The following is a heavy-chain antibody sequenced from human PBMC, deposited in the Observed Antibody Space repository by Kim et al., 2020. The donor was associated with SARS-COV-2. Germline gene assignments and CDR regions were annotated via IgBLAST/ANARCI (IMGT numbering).Heavy chain of an antibody. J-gene: IGHJ4*02. CDR2: IYYSGST. D-gene: IGHD6-13*01. CDR3: ARGGRGQQLLWYYFDY. CDR1: GGSISSGGYY. Sequence: SETLSLTCTVSGGSISSGGYYWSWIRQHPGKGLEWIGYIYYSGSTYYNPSLKSRVTISVDTSKNQFSLKLSSVTAADTAVYYCARGGRGQQLLWYYFDYWGQGTLVTVSS. V-gene: IGHV4-31*03.